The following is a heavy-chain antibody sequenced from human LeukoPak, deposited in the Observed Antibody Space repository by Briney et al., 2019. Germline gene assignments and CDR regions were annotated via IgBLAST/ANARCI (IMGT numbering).Heavy chain of an antibody. V-gene: IGHV3-23*01. D-gene: IGHD6-13*01. Sequence: GGSLRLSCAASGFTFSSYGMSWVRQAPGKGLEWVSAISGSGGSTYYADSVKGRFTISRDNSKNTLYLQMNSLRAEDTAVYYCAKDFKSSSWYGYMDVWGKGTTVTISS. CDR1: GFTFSSYG. CDR2: ISGSGGST. J-gene: IGHJ6*03. CDR3: AKDFKSSSWYGYMDV.